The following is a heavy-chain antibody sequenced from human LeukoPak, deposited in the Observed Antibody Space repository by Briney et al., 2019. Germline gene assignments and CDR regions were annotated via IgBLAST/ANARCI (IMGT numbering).Heavy chain of an antibody. V-gene: IGHV3-11*04. CDR2: ISSGSGSTI. J-gene: IGHJ3*02. Sequence: GGSLRLSCAASGFTFTDYYMSWIRQAPGKGLEWVSYISSGSGSTIYYADPVKGRFTISRDNAKNSLYLQMNSLRAEDTAVYYCARSWVPPFDIWGQGTMVTVSS. CDR3: ARSWVPPFDI. D-gene: IGHD1-1*01. CDR1: GFTFTDYY.